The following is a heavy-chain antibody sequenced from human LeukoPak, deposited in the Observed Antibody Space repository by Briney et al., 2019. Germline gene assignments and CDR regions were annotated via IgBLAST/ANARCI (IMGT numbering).Heavy chain of an antibody. D-gene: IGHD2-15*01. Sequence: SETLSLTCTVSGYSISSGYYWGWIRQPPGKGLEWIGSIYHSGSTYYNPSLKSRVTISVDTSKNQFSLKLSSVTAADTAVYYCARVYCSGGSCYSNRGNWFDPWGQGTLVTVSS. J-gene: IGHJ5*02. CDR2: IYHSGST. CDR3: ARVYCSGGSCYSNRGNWFDP. CDR1: GYSISSGYY. V-gene: IGHV4-38-2*02.